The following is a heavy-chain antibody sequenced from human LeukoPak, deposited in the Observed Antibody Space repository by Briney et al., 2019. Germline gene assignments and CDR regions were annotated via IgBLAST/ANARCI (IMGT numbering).Heavy chain of an antibody. V-gene: IGHV4-34*01. CDR1: GGSFSNYY. CDR3: ARRWNYGRNYYIDA. CDR2: INDNGRI. J-gene: IGHJ6*03. D-gene: IGHD1-7*01. Sequence: SETLSLTCGVYGGSFSNYYWRWIRQPPGKGLEWIGEINDNGRINYNPSLMGRVTVSVDPSKTQFSRSLTSVPATDTAVYYCARRWNYGRNYYIDAWGKGATVSVSS.